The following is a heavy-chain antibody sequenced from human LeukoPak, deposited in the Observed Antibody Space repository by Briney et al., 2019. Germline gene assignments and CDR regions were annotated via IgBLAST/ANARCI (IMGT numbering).Heavy chain of an antibody. CDR1: GGTLNNYS. V-gene: IGHV1-69*05. CDR2: IIPVSGTT. CDR3: ARDTNMVLVFDYYGSGSYAPIYYYGMDV. D-gene: IGHD3-10*01. Sequence: SVKVSCKAAGGTLNNYSITWVRQAPGQGLEWMGNIIPVSGTTDYAQNFQGRVTITTDESTSVIYMELSSLRSDDTAMYYCARDTNMVLVFDYYGSGSYAPIYYYGMDVWGQGTTVTVSS. J-gene: IGHJ6*02.